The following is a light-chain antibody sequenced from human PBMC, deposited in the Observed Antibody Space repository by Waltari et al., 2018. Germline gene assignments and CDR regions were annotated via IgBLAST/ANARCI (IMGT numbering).Light chain of an antibody. V-gene: IGLV1-40*01. CDR1: SSNIGAGSD. J-gene: IGLJ2*01. CDR2: GNS. Sequence: QSVLTQPPSVSGAPGQRVTISCTGSSSNIGAGSDVHWYQQLPGTAPNLLIYGNSNRPSGVTDRFPGAKSGPSGSLTITWLQAEDEADYYRQSYDSSLSGGVFGGGTKRTVL. CDR3: QSYDSSLSGGV.